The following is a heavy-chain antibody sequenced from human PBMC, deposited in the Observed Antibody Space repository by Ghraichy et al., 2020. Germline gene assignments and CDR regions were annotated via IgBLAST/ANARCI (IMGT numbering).Heavy chain of an antibody. V-gene: IGHV3-74*01. J-gene: IGHJ4*02. CDR2: LNSDGRNT. D-gene: IGHD1-1*01. CDR3: TRGASTAPRGRFDY. CDR1: GFTFSSYW. Sequence: LSLTCAASGFTFSSYWMHWVRPVPGKGLVWISGLNSDGRNTVYADSVKCRFTISRDNDNNILYLQINSLRVEDTAVYYCTRGASTAPRGRFDYWGQGTPVTVAA.